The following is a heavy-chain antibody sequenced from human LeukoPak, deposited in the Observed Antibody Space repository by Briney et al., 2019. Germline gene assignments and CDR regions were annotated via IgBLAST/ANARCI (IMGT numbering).Heavy chain of an antibody. V-gene: IGHV3-21*01. CDR2: ISSSSSYI. CDR3: ARAITMKVVSSDAFDI. CDR1: GFTFGSYS. D-gene: IGHD3-22*01. J-gene: IGHJ3*02. Sequence: GGSLRLSCAPSGFTFGSYSMDWVRQAPGKGLEWVSSISSSSSYIYYADSVKGRFTISRDNAKNSLYLQMNSLRAEDTAVYSCARAITMKVVSSDAFDIWGQGTMVTVSS.